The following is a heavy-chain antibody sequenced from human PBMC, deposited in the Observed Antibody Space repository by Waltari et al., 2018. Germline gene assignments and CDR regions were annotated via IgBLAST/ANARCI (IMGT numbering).Heavy chain of an antibody. CDR3: NCGGDSHNAFDI. CDR1: GFTFSSYS. J-gene: IGHJ3*02. D-gene: IGHD2-21*01. CDR2: IRSSRSYI. Sequence: EVQLVESGGGLVKPGGSLRLSCAASGFTFSSYSMNWVRQAPGKGLEWVSSIRSSRSYIYYADSVKGRFTISRDNAKNSLYLQMNSLRAEDTAVYYCNCGGDSHNAFDIWGQGTMVTVSS. V-gene: IGHV3-21*01.